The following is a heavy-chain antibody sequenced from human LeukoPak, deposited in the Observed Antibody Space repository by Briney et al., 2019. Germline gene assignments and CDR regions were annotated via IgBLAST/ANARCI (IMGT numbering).Heavy chain of an antibody. D-gene: IGHD3-22*01. J-gene: IGHJ4*02. V-gene: IGHV1-8*02. CDR1: GGTFSSYA. CDR3: ARLIYDSSGFDY. CDR2: MNPNSGNT. Sequence: ASVKVSCKASGGTFSSYAINWVRQATGQGLEWMGWMNPNSGNTGYAQKFQGRVTMTRNTSISTAYMELSSLRSEDTAVYYCARLIYDSSGFDYWGQGTLVTVSS.